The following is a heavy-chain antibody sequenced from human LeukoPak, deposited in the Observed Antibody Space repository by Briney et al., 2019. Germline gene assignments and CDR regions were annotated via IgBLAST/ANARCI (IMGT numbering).Heavy chain of an antibody. J-gene: IGHJ4*02. CDR3: AKAGGPRGMATINADY. D-gene: IGHD5-24*01. CDR2: ISYDGSTK. Sequence: PGGSLRLSRAASGFTFSTYAMHWVRQAPGKGLEWVALISYDGSTKSYADSVKGRFTISRDNSKNTLNLQMISLRVEDTAVYYCAKAGGPRGMATINADYWGQGTLVTVSS. CDR1: GFTFSTYA. V-gene: IGHV3-30*18.